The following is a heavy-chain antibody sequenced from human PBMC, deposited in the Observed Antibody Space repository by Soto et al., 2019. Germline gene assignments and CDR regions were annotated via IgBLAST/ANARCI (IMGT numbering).Heavy chain of an antibody. J-gene: IGHJ5*02. CDR3: ARDRALEWFPWFDP. CDR2: IYYSGST. V-gene: IGHV4-59*01. CDR1: GGSISGYY. Sequence: PWETLSLTCTVSGGSISGYYWSWIRQRPGKRLEWIGYIYYSGSTNYNPSLKSRVTISVDTSKNQFSLKLSSVTAADTAVYYCARDRALEWFPWFDPWGQGTLVTVSS. D-gene: IGHD3-3*01.